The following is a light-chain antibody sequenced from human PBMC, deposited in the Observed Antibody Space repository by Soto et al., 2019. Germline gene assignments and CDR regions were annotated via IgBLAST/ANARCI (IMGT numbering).Light chain of an antibody. CDR3: GSWDSSLSAYV. Sequence: QSVITQPPSLSAAPGQRVTISCSGSSSNIGGNSVSWYQQLPGTAPKLLIYDDDKRPSGIPDRFSGSKSGTSATLGITGFQTGDEADYYCGSWDSSLSAYVFGTGTKLTVL. V-gene: IGLV1-51*01. CDR2: DDD. CDR1: SSNIGGNS. J-gene: IGLJ1*01.